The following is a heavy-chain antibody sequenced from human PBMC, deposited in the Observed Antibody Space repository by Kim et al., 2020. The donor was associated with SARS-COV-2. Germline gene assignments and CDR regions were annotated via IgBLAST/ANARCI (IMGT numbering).Heavy chain of an antibody. CDR3: ARAATVSCPTLDY. Sequence: YADSVKGRFTISRDNAKNSLYLLMNSLRAEDTAVYYCARAATVSCPTLDYWGQGTLVTVSS. V-gene: IGHV3-11*06. J-gene: IGHJ4*02. D-gene: IGHD4-17*01.